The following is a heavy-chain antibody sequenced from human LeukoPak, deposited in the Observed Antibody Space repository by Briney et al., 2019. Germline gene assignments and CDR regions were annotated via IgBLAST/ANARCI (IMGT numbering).Heavy chain of an antibody. CDR3: ARERWEGKAYYDILTGSQGWYFDL. Sequence: ASVKVSCKASGYTFTGYYMHWVRQAPGQGLEWMGWINPNSGGTNYAQKFQGRVTMTRDTSISTAYMELSRLRSDDTAVYYCARERWEGKAYYDILTGSQGWYFDLWGRGTLVTVSS. CDR1: GYTFTGYY. CDR2: INPNSGGT. V-gene: IGHV1-2*02. D-gene: IGHD3-9*01. J-gene: IGHJ2*01.